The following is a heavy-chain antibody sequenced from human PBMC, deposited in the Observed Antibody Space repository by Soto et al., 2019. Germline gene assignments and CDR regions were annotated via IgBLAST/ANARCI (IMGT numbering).Heavy chain of an antibody. Sequence: SETLSLTCTVSGGSISISSYYWGWIRQPPGKGLEWIGSIYYSGSTYYNPSLKSRVTISVDTSKNQFSLKLSSVTAADTAVYYCARDYDSSGDYWGQGTLVTVSS. CDR3: ARDYDSSGDY. V-gene: IGHV4-39*01. D-gene: IGHD3-22*01. J-gene: IGHJ4*02. CDR2: IYYSGST. CDR1: GGSISISSYY.